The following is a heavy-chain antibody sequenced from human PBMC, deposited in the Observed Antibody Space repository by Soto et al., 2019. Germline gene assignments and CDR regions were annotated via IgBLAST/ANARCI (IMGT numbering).Heavy chain of an antibody. D-gene: IGHD2-2*01. CDR3: ARLHGYCISSSCHGHYAMDV. Sequence: SETLSLTCTVSGGSIGNYYWSWIRQPPGKGLEWIGYIYYSGSTNYNPSLKSRVTISVDTSKNQFSLKLSSVTAADTAVYYCARLHGYCISSSCHGHYAMDVWGQGTTVTVSS. J-gene: IGHJ6*02. V-gene: IGHV4-59*08. CDR2: IYYSGST. CDR1: GGSIGNYY.